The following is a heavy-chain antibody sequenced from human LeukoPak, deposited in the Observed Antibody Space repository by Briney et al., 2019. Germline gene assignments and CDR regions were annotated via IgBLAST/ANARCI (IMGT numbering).Heavy chain of an antibody. CDR3: ATNRWGSYWFDP. Sequence: ASVKVSCKVSGYTLTELSMHWVRQAPGKGLEWMGGFDPEDGETIYAQKFQGRVTMTEDTSTDTAYMELSSLRSEDTAVYYCATNRWGSYWFDPWGQGILVTVSS. CDR2: FDPEDGET. D-gene: IGHD2-21*01. CDR1: GYTLTELS. V-gene: IGHV1-24*01. J-gene: IGHJ5*02.